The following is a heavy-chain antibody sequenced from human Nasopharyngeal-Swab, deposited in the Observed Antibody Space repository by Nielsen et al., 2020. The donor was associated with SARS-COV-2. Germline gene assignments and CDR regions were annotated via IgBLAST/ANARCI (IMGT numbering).Heavy chain of an antibody. CDR3: ARRVDYYDSSGYYCADAFDI. CDR2: TYYSGSP. CDR1: GGSISSYY. J-gene: IGHJ3*02. V-gene: IGHV4-59*08. D-gene: IGHD3-22*01. Sequence: SETLSLTCTVSGGSISSYYWSWIRQPPGKGLEWIGYTYYSGSPNYNPSLKSRVTISVDTSKNQFSLKLSSVTAADTAVYYCARRVDYYDSSGYYCADAFDIWGQGTMVTVSS.